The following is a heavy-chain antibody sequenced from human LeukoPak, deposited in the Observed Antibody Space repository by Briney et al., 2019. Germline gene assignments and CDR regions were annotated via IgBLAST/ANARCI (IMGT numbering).Heavy chain of an antibody. CDR1: GDSISPYY. V-gene: IGHV4-59*08. CDR2: IYYSGST. D-gene: IGHD6-13*01. Sequence: SETLSLTCTVSGDSISPYYWSWIRQPPGKGLEWIGYIYYSGSTNYNPSLKSRVSISLDTSKNQFSLRLSSVTAADTAVYYCARRRAQQLPWGYWGQGTLVTVSS. J-gene: IGHJ4*02. CDR3: ARRRAQQLPWGY.